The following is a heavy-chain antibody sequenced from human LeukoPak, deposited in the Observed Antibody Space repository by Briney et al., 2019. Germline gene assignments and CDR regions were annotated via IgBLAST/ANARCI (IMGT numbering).Heavy chain of an antibody. CDR3: ARVYYYDSSGYPAAFDY. CDR2: IYYSGST. Sequence: SETLSLTCAISGGSISGTAYYWGWIRQPPGKGLEWIGYIYYSGSTYYNPSLKSRVTISVDTSKNRFSLKLSSVTAADTAVYYCARVYYYDSSGYPAAFDYWGQGTLVTVSS. J-gene: IGHJ4*02. CDR1: GGSISGTAYY. D-gene: IGHD3-22*01. V-gene: IGHV4-31*11.